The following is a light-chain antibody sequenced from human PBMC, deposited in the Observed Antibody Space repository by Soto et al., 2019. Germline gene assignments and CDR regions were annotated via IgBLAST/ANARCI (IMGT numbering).Light chain of an antibody. CDR1: QSIGTS. CDR2: ITS. J-gene: IGKJ1*01. Sequence: DIQMTQSPSSLSAFAGDRVTITCRAGQSIGTSLNLYQQKVGKAPKLLIYITSNLQSGVPSRFSGSGSGTHFTLTINSLQPEDLATYYCQQSYSPPWTFGQGTKVDIK. CDR3: QQSYSPPWT. V-gene: IGKV1-39*01.